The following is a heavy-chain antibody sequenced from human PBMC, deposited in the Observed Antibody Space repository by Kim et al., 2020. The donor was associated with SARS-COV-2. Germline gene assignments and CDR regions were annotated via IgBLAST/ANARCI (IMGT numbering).Heavy chain of an antibody. CDR3: ARGYYYDSSGYYYPRLNMDV. CDR1: GGSISSYY. D-gene: IGHD3-22*01. V-gene: IGHV4-59*01. Sequence: SETLSLTCTVSGGSISSYYWSWIRQPPGKGLEWIGYIYYSGSTNYNPSLKSRVTISVDTSKNQFSLKLSSVTAADTAVYYCARGYYYDSSGYYYPRLNMDVWGQGTTVTVSS. J-gene: IGHJ6*02. CDR2: IYYSGST.